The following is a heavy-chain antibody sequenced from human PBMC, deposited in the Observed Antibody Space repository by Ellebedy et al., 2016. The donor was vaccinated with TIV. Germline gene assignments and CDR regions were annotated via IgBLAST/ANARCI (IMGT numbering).Heavy chain of an antibody. CDR2: IGSDGSST. Sequence: PGGSLRLSCAASGFTLSSYWMHWVRQVPGKGLVWVSRIGSDGSSTTYADSVQGRFTISRDNAKNTLSLQMNSLTAEDTAGYYCARGDYFDYWGQGTLVTVSS. J-gene: IGHJ4*02. V-gene: IGHV3-74*01. CDR3: ARGDYFDY. CDR1: GFTLSSYW.